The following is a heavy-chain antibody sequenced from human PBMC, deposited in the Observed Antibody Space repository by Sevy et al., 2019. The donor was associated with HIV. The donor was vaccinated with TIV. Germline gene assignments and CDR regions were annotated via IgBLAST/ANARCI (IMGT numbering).Heavy chain of an antibody. CDR2: ISSRSSHI. CDR3: TRARGGVAASGDY. J-gene: IGHJ4*02. D-gene: IGHD6-13*01. Sequence: GGSLRLSCAASGFTFSTYSMNWVRQAPGKGLEWVSSISSRSSHIYYADSVKGRFTVSRDNAKNSVYLQMNSLRGEDTAMYYCTRARGGVAASGDYWGQGTLVTVSS. V-gene: IGHV3-21*06. CDR1: GFTFSTYS.